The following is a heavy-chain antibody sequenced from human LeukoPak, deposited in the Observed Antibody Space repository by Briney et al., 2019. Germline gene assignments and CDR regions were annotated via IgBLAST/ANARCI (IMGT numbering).Heavy chain of an antibody. D-gene: IGHD2-2*01. CDR1: GGSLSSYY. Sequence: SETLSLTCTVSGGSLSSYYWSWIRQPPGKGLEWIAYVYYSGSTNYNPSLKSRVTISMDTSKYQCSLKLSSVTAADTAVYFCARHSGEETSSLDHWGQGTLFTVSS. V-gene: IGHV4-59*08. CDR2: VYYSGST. J-gene: IGHJ4*02. CDR3: ARHSGEETSSLDH.